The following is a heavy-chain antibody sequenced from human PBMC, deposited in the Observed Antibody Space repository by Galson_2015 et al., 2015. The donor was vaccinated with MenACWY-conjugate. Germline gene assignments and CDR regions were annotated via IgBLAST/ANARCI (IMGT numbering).Heavy chain of an antibody. V-gene: IGHV5-51*01. CDR1: GYIFSTYW. Sequence: QSGAEVKKPGESLTISCPGSGYIFSTYWIAWVRQMPGKGLEWMGMIYPGDTYIRNNPSFEGQVTMSVDKSISTAYLRWSSLKASNPAMYYCTRRLIANFRDAFDFWGQGTMVTVSS. D-gene: IGHD2-21*01. CDR3: TRRLIANFRDAFDF. CDR2: IYPGDTYI. J-gene: IGHJ3*01.